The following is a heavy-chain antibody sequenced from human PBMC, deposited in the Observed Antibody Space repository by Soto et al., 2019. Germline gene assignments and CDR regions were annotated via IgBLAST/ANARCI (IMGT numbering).Heavy chain of an antibody. CDR1: EFTFSSHW. CDR3: AKGPHYDILTGYQLTAYFDY. CDR2: ISGDGGGT. D-gene: IGHD3-9*01. J-gene: IGHJ4*02. Sequence: PGGSLRLSCAASEFTFSSHWMHWVRQAPGKGLEWVANISGDGGGTYYADSVKGRFTISRDNSKNTLYLQMNSLRAEDTAVYYCAKGPHYDILTGYQLTAYFDYRGQGTLVTVSS. V-gene: IGHV3-7*03.